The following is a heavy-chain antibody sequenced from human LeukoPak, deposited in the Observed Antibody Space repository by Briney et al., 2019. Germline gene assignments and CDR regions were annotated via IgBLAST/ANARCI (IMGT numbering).Heavy chain of an antibody. D-gene: IGHD1-14*01. CDR2: ITTIGTIT. CDR3: MRDAPGSNTGDY. J-gene: IGHJ4*02. Sequence: PGGSLRLSCAASGFAFSSYDMNWVRQAPGKGLEWLSFITTIGTITYYADSVKGRFTISRDNAKNLLFLQMNSLRVEDAAVYYCMRDAPGSNTGDYWGQGTLVTVSS. V-gene: IGHV3-48*03. CDR1: GFAFSSYD.